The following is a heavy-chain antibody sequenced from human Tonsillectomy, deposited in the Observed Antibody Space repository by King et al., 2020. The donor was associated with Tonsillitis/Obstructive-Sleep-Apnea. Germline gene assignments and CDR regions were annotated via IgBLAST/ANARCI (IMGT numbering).Heavy chain of an antibody. D-gene: IGHD2-2*01. Sequence: QLVQSGAEVKKPGESLKISCKGSGYSFTSYWIGWVRQMPGKGLEWMGIIYPDDSDIRYSPSFQGQVTISADKSISTAYLQWSSLKASDTAMYYCARRGYCSSTSCTKEGYYYGMDVWGQGTTVTVSS. V-gene: IGHV5-51*03. J-gene: IGHJ6*02. CDR3: ARRGYCSSTSCTKEGYYYGMDV. CDR1: GYSFTSYW. CDR2: IYPDDSDI.